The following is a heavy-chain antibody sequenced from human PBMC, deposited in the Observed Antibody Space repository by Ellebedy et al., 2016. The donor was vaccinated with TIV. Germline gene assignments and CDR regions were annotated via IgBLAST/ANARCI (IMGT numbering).Heavy chain of an antibody. CDR3: ARDDFYHSSGYYYAFDY. CDR2: SYYTGSL. V-gene: IGHV4-39*07. D-gene: IGHD3-22*01. Sequence: SETLSLXCKVSGDSISGSTSYWGWVRQPPGKGLEWIASSYYTGSLYYNPSLKSRVTLSVDTSKNQFSLNLSSVTAADTAVYYCARDDFYHSSGYYYAFDYWGQGTLVTVSS. CDR1: GDSISGSTSY. J-gene: IGHJ4*02.